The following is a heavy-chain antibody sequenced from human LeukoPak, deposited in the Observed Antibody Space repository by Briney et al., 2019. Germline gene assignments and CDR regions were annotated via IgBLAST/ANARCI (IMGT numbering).Heavy chain of an antibody. CDR1: GYTFTGYY. CDR2: INPNSGST. J-gene: IGHJ5*02. V-gene: IGHV1-2*06. D-gene: IGHD2-15*01. Sequence: ASVKVSCKASGYTFTGYYMHWVRQAPGQGLEWMGRINPNSGSTNYAQKFQGRVTMTRDTSISTAYMELSRLRSDDTAVYYCASQCSGGSCYLDWFDPWGQGTLVTVSS. CDR3: ASQCSGGSCYLDWFDP.